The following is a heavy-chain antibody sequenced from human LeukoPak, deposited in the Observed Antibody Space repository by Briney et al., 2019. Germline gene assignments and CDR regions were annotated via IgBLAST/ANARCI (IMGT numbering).Heavy chain of an antibody. V-gene: IGHV1-24*01. CDR3: ATAVRGDPNWFDP. J-gene: IGHJ5*02. CDR1: GYTLTELS. D-gene: IGHD4-17*01. Sequence: ASVNVSCKVSGYTLTELSMHWVRQAPGKGLEWMGGFDPEDGETIYAQKFQGRVTMTEDTSTDTAYMELSSLRSEDTAVYYCATAVRGDPNWFDPWGQGTLVTVSS. CDR2: FDPEDGET.